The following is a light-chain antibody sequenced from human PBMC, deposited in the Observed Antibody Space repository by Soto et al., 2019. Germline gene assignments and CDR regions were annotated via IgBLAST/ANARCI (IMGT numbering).Light chain of an antibody. CDR2: DVS. Sequence: QSVLTHPRSVSGSPGQSVTISCTGTSSDVGSYNYVSWYQQHPGKAPKLMIYDVSKRPSGVPDRFSGSKSGNTASLTISGLKAEDEADYYCCSYAGSSTSVFGTGPKVTVL. CDR3: CSYAGSSTSV. V-gene: IGLV2-11*01. CDR1: SSDVGSYNY. J-gene: IGLJ1*01.